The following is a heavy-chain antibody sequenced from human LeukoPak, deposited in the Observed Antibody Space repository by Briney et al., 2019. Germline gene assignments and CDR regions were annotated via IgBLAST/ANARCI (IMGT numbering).Heavy chain of an antibody. V-gene: IGHV3-33*01. J-gene: IGHJ3*02. CDR3: ARAESRQLLFRGRLGAFDI. D-gene: IGHD2-2*01. CDR1: GFTFGSYG. CDR2: IWYDGSNK. Sequence: GRSLRLSCAASGFTFGSYGMHWVRQAPGKGLEWVAVIWYDGSNKYYADSVKGRFTISRDNSKNTLYLQMNSLRAEDTAVYYCARAESRQLLFRGRLGAFDIWGQGTMVTVSS.